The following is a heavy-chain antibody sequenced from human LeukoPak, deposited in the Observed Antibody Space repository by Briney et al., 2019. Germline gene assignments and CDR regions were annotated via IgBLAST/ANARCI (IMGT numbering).Heavy chain of an antibody. CDR2: IYYSGST. CDR3: ARGARAGYNLEPFDY. D-gene: IGHD5-24*01. CDR1: GGSMSSYY. J-gene: IGHJ4*02. Sequence: SETLSLTCTVSGGSMSSYYWSWIRQPPGKGLKWIGYIYYSGSTKYNPSLKSRVTISVDTSKNQFSLKLSSVTAADTAVYYCARGARAGYNLEPFDYWGQGTLVTVSS. V-gene: IGHV4-59*08.